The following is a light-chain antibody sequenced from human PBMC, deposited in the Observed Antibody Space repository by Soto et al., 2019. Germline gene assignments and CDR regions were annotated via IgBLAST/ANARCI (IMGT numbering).Light chain of an antibody. J-gene: IGLJ2*01. V-gene: IGLV2-14*01. CDR3: SSYTSSSPYVV. Sequence: QSVLTQPASVSGSPGQSITISCTGTSSDVGGYNYVSWYQQHPGKAPKLMIYDVSNRPSGVSNRFSGSKSGNTASLTISGLQAEDEADYYCSSYTSSSPYVVFGGGTKLPVL. CDR1: SSDVGGYNY. CDR2: DVS.